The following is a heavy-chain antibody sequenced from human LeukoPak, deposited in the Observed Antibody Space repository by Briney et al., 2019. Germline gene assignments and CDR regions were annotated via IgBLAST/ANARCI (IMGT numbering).Heavy chain of an antibody. D-gene: IGHD1-26*01. V-gene: IGHV1-8*01. Sequence: ASVKVSCKASGYTFTSYDINWVRQATGQGLEWMGWMNPNSANTGYAQKFQGRVTMTRNTSISTAYMELNSLRSEDTAVYYCARGEGVGAPVWAFEFDFWGQGTLATVSS. CDR1: GYTFTSYD. J-gene: IGHJ4*02. CDR2: MNPNSANT. CDR3: ARGEGVGAPVWAFEFDF.